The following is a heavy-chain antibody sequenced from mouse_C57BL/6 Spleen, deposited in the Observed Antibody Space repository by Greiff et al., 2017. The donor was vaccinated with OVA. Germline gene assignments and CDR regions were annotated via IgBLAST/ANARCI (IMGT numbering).Heavy chain of an antibody. J-gene: IGHJ1*03. Sequence: VQLQQPGAELVMPGASVKLSCKASGYTFTSYWMHWVKQRPGQGLEWIGEIDPSDSYTNYNQKFKGKSTLTVDKSSSTAYMQLSSLTSEDSAVYYCALITTGDFDVWGTGTTVTVSS. CDR2: IDPSDSYT. CDR3: ALITTGDFDV. CDR1: GYTFTSYW. D-gene: IGHD1-1*01. V-gene: IGHV1-69*01.